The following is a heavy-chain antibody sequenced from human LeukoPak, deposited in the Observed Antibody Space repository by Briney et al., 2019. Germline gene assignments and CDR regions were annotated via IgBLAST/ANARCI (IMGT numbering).Heavy chain of an antibody. CDR2: ISSRSSYI. J-gene: IGHJ4*02. CDR1: GFTFSSYS. D-gene: IGHD3-10*01. Sequence: PRGSLRLSCAASGFTFSSYSMNWVRQAPGKGLEWVSSISSRSSYIYYADSVKGRFTISRDNAKNSLYLQMNSLRAEDTAVYYCARQYYNYFDYWGQGTLVTVSS. V-gene: IGHV3-21*01. CDR3: ARQYYNYFDY.